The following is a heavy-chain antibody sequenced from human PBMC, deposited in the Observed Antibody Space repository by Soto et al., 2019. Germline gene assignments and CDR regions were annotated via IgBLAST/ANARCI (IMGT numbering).Heavy chain of an antibody. CDR2: IYHSGSI. D-gene: IGHD3-10*01. CDR1: NASISSRKW. CDR3: ASKFGELLADAFDI. V-gene: IGHV4-4*02. Sequence: QVQLQESGPGLVKPSGTLSLTCTVSNASISSRKWWTWVRQTPGKGLEWIGEIYHSGSINHNPSLKSRITMSVDKFNNQSSLKMTSVTAADTAVYYCASKFGELLADAFDIWGQGTVVTVSS. J-gene: IGHJ3*02.